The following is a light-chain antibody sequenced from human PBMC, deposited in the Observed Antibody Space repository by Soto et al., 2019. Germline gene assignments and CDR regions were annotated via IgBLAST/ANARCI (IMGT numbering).Light chain of an antibody. J-gene: IGKJ3*01. CDR1: QSVTSTH. Sequence: EIVLMQSPGTLSLSPGERATLSCRASQSVTSTHLACYQQKPGQAPRLLIYGASSRATGIPDRFSGSGSGTDFTLTIRRLEPEDFAVYFCLQYGNIPFTFGPGTTVDIK. CDR2: GAS. V-gene: IGKV3-20*01. CDR3: LQYGNIPFT.